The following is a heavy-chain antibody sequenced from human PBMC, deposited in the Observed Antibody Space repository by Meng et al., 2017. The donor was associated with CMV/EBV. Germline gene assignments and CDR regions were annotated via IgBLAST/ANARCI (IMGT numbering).Heavy chain of an antibody. Sequence: GGSLRLSCAASGFNVGGFYIIWVRQAPGKGLEWVSIIYSGGGTYYTDSVRGRFTISRDNSRNVVYLQMNSLRVEDTALYYCARGMRGWGLLGGLNVWGQGTTVTVSS. CDR3: ARGMRGWGLLGGLNV. D-gene: IGHD1-26*01. J-gene: IGHJ6*02. CDR1: GFNVGGFY. V-gene: IGHV3-53*01. CDR2: IYSGGGT.